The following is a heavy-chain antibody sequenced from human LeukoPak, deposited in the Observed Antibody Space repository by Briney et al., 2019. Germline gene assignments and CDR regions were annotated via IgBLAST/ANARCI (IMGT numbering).Heavy chain of an antibody. J-gene: IGHJ4*02. Sequence: SETLSLTCTVSGGSISSYYWSWIRQPAGKGLEWIGRIYTSGSTNYNPSLESRVTMSVDTSKNQFSLKLSSVTAADTAVYYCARGIGDTAIWPYYFYYWAQGTLVTVSS. CDR1: GGSISSYY. CDR3: ARGIGDTAIWPYYFYY. D-gene: IGHD5-18*01. CDR2: IYTSGST. V-gene: IGHV4-4*07.